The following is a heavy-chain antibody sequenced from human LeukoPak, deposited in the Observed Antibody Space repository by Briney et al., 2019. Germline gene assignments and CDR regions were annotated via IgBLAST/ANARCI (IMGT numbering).Heavy chain of an antibody. D-gene: IGHD5-12*01. CDR2: IYSGGST. Sequence: GGSLRLSCAASGITVSSNYMTWVRQAPGKGLEWVSVIYSGGSTYYADSVKGRFTVSRDNSKNTLYLQMNSLRGEDTAVYYCARDDSGYGGFDYSGQGTLVTVSS. CDR1: GITVSSNY. V-gene: IGHV3-66*01. J-gene: IGHJ4*02. CDR3: ARDDSGYGGFDY.